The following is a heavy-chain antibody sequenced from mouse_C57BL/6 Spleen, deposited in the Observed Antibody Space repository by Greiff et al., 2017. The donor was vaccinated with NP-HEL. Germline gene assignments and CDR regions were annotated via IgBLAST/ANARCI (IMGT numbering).Heavy chain of an antibody. CDR1: GYSITSGYY. V-gene: IGHV3-6*01. Sequence: EVQRVESGPGLVKPSQSLSLTCSVTGYSITSGYYWNWIRQFPGNKLEWMGYISYDGSNNYNPSLKNRISITRDTSKNQFFLKLNSVTTEDTATYYCARDPGNYVGVWFAYWGQGTLVTVSA. D-gene: IGHD2-1*01. CDR3: ARDPGNYVGVWFAY. J-gene: IGHJ3*01. CDR2: ISYDGSN.